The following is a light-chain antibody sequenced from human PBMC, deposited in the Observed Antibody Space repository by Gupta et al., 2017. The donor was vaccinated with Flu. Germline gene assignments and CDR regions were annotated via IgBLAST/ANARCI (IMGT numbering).Light chain of an antibody. J-gene: IGLJ3*02. CDR1: TGAVTSGHY. V-gene: IGLV7-46*01. Sequence: QAVVTPESSLTVSPGGTVTLTCDSSTGAVTSGHYPFWFQQKPGQAPRTLIYDTNSKHSWTPARFSGSLLGGKAALTLSGAQPEDEAEYYCLLFYGDARPVIGGGTELTVL. CDR2: DTN. CDR3: LLFYGDARPV.